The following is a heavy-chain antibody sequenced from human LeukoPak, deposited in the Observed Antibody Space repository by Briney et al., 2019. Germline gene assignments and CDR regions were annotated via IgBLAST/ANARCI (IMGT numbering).Heavy chain of an antibody. CDR3: ARQAAGTFDY. V-gene: IGHV4-59*08. Sequence: SETLSLTCTVSGGSISSYYWSWIRQPPGKGLEWIGYIYYSGSTNYNPSLKSRVTISVDTSKNQFSLKLSSVTAADTAVYYCARQAAGTFDYWGQGTLVTVSS. CDR1: GGSISSYY. J-gene: IGHJ4*02. D-gene: IGHD6-13*01. CDR2: IYYSGST.